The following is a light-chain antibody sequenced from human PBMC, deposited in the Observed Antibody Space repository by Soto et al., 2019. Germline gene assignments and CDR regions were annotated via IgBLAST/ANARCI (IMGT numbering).Light chain of an antibody. V-gene: IGKV1-9*01. CDR2: SAS. CDR1: QGISSY. CDR3: QQLNSYPFT. Sequence: DIQLTQSPSFLSASVGDRVTITCRASQGISSYLAWFQQKPGKAPTLLIYSASTLQSWVPSRFSVSGSVTECTLTISSLQPEDFATYYCQQLNSYPFTFGPAAKVDIK. J-gene: IGKJ3*01.